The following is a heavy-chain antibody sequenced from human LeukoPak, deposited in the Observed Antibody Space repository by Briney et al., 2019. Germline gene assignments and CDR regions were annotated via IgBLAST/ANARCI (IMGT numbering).Heavy chain of an antibody. Sequence: SVKVSCKASGGTFSSYAISWVRQAPGQGLEWMGGIIPIFGTANYAQKFQGRVTITADESTSTAYMELSSLRSEDTAVYYCARGPTFGGVIVYTPFDYWGQGTLVPVSS. CDR3: ARGPTFGGVIVYTPFDY. J-gene: IGHJ4*02. D-gene: IGHD3-16*02. V-gene: IGHV1-69*13. CDR1: GGTFSSYA. CDR2: IIPIFGTA.